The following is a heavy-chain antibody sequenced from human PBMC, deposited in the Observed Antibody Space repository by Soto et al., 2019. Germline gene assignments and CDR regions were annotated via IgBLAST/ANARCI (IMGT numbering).Heavy chain of an antibody. CDR3: ARMATFGSLNWFDP. J-gene: IGHJ5*02. D-gene: IGHD3-10*01. V-gene: IGHV1-8*01. CDR2: MNPGSGDT. Sequence: ASVKVSCKASGYTFTSNDVTCVLQSTGQGLEWMGWMNPGSGDTGYAQKFQGRVTMTRNISIATAYMELSSLRSEDTAIYYCARMATFGSLNWFDPWGQGTLVTVSS. CDR1: GYTFTSND.